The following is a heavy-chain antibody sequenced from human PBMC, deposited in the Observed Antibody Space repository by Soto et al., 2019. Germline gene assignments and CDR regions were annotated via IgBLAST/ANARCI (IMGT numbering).Heavy chain of an antibody. D-gene: IGHD3-10*01. J-gene: IGHJ5*02. Sequence: PGGSLRLSCAASGFTFSSYAMHWVRQAPGKGLEWVAVISYDGSNKYYADSVKGRFTISRDNSKNTLYPQMNSLRAEDTAVYYCARDGITMVRGVISNWFDPWGQGTLVTVSS. CDR2: ISYDGSNK. CDR1: GFTFSSYA. V-gene: IGHV3-30-3*01. CDR3: ARDGITMVRGVISNWFDP.